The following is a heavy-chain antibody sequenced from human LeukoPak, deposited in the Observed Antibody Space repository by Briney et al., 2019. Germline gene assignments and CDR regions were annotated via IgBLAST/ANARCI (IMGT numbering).Heavy chain of an antibody. Sequence: SETLSLTCSVSGGSISNYYWTWIRQPAGKGLEWIGRIYTSGSTNYNPSLKSRVTISVDTSKNQFSLKLSSVTAADTAVYYCARHATTLRFLGSMDVWGKGTTVTVSS. CDR3: ARHATTLRFLGSMDV. V-gene: IGHV4-4*07. CDR2: IYTSGST. D-gene: IGHD3-3*01. J-gene: IGHJ6*04. CDR1: GGSISNYY.